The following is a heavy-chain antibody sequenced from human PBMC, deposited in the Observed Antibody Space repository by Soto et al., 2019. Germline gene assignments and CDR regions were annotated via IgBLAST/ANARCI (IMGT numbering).Heavy chain of an antibody. J-gene: IGHJ6*03. CDR3: AVTISHQWYYMDV. CDR2: TYYRSRWYN. V-gene: IGHV6-1*01. Sequence: QVQLQESGPGLVKPSQTLSLTCAISGDSVSSNSAAWNWIRLSPSRGLEWLARTYYRSRWYNDYAVSVRSPITVNPDTSKNQFSLQLTSVTPEDTAVYYCAVTISHQWYYMDVCGKGTTVTVSS. D-gene: IGHD4-4*01. CDR1: GDSVSSNSAA.